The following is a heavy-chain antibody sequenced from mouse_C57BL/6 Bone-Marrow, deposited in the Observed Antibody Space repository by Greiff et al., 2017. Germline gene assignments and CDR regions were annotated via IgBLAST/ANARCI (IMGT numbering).Heavy chain of an antibody. CDR1: GYTFTDYE. Sequence: QVQLKESGAELVRPGASVTLSCKASGYTFTDYEMHWVKQTPVHGLEWIGAIDPETGGTAYNQKFKGKAILTADKSSSTAYMELRSLTSEDSAVYYCTRFKYWGQGTTLTVSS. CDR3: TRFKY. V-gene: IGHV1-15*01. CDR2: IDPETGGT. J-gene: IGHJ2*01.